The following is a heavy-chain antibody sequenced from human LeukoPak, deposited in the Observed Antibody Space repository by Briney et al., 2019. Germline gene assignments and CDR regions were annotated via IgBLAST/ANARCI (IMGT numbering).Heavy chain of an antibody. Sequence: GASVKVSCKASGYTFTGCYLHWVRQAPGQGLEWMGWISPNSGGTNSAQKFQGRVTLTRDMSISTVYMDLRSLTSDDTAIFYCARGRSGSYYEAFYFDYWGQGTLVTVSS. D-gene: IGHD3-10*01. CDR2: ISPNSGGT. CDR1: GYTFTGCY. V-gene: IGHV1-2*02. CDR3: ARGRSGSYYEAFYFDY. J-gene: IGHJ4*02.